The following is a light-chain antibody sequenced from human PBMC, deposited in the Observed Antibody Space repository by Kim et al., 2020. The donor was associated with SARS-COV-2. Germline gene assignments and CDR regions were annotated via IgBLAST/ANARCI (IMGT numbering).Light chain of an antibody. V-gene: IGKV3-20*01. J-gene: IGKJ5*01. CDR2: GAS. CDR3: QQYGRSTST. Sequence: EIVLTQSPGTLSLSPGERATLSCRASQSVSSSYLAWYQQKPGQAPRLLIYGASSRATGIPDRFSGSGSGTDFTLTISRLEPEDFAVYYCQQYGRSTSTFGQGTRLGIK. CDR1: QSVSSSY.